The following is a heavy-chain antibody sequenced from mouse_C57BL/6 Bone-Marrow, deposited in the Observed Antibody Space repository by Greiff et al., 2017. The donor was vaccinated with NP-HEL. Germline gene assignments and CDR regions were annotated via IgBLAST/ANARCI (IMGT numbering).Heavy chain of an antibody. CDR3: ARRAMITPYFDY. D-gene: IGHD2-4*01. V-gene: IGHV1-81*01. J-gene: IGHJ2*01. Sequence: VQLQQSGAELARPGASVKLSCKASGYTFTSYGISWVKQRTGQGLEWIGEIYPRSGNTYYNEKFKGKATLTADKSSSTAYMELRSLTSEDSAVYFCARRAMITPYFDYWGQGTTLTVSS. CDR2: IYPRSGNT. CDR1: GYTFTSYG.